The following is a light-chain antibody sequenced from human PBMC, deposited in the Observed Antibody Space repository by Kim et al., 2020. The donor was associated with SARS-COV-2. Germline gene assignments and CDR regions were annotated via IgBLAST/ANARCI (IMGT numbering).Light chain of an antibody. CDR3: QQRYNWPPFT. V-gene: IGKV3-11*01. J-gene: IGKJ5*01. CDR2: DAS. CDR1: QSVTTY. Sequence: SPGERATRACRASQSVTTYLAWYQQRPGQAPRLLIYDASNRATGIPARFSGSGSGTDFTLTISSLEPEDFAVYYCQQRYNWPPFTFGQGTRLEIK.